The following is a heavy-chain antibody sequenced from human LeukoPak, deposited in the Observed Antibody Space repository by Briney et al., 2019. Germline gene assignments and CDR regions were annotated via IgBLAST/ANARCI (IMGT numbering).Heavy chain of an antibody. CDR3: ARDGGGYCGGD. CDR2: IWYDGSDK. V-gene: IGHV3-33*01. J-gene: IGHJ4*02. Sequence: GGSLRLSCAASGFTFSRHGMHWARQAPGKALGWVAVIWYDGSDKYYADSVKGRFTISRDNSKNTLYLQLNSLRAEDTAVYYCARDGGGYCGGDWGQGTLVTVSS. D-gene: IGHD2-21*01. CDR1: GFTFSRHG.